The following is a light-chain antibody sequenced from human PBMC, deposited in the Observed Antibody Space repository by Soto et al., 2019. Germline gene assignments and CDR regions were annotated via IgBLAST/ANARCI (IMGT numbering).Light chain of an antibody. Sequence: QSALTQSASVSGSPCQSITISCTGNSNEVGGYNYVSWYQQHPGKAPKLMIYDVRNRPSGVSNRFSGSKSVNTASLTISGLQAEDEADSYRSAYTTITIYVFGPGTKVTVL. CDR2: DVR. J-gene: IGLJ1*01. CDR3: SAYTTITIYV. CDR1: SNEVGGYNY. V-gene: IGLV2-14*01.